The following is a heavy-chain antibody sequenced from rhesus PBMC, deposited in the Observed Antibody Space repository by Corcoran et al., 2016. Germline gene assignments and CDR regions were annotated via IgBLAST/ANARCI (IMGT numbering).Heavy chain of an antibody. CDR3: AKDQYWNDGYFDY. V-gene: IGHV3S5*01. J-gene: IGHJ4*01. CDR2: VKSDGGRK. CDR1: GFTFSRYG. D-gene: IGHD1-7*02. Sequence: EVQLVETGGGLVQPGGSLKLSCAASGFTFSRYGMSWVRQAPGKGLNGVSAVKSDGGRKYYAHSVEGRFNISRDNSKNTLSLKMNSLRAEDTAVYYCAKDQYWNDGYFDYWGQGVLVTVSS.